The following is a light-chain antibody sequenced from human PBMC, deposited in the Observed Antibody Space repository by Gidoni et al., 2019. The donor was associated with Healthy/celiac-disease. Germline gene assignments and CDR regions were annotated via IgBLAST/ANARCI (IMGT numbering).Light chain of an antibody. J-gene: IGLJ2*01. Sequence: QSALTQPASVSGSPGRSITSSCTGTSSDVGGYNYVSWYQQHPGKAPKLMIYDVSNRPSGVSNRFSGSKSGNTASLTISGLQAEDEADYYCSSYTSSSTPYVVFGGGTKLTVL. V-gene: IGLV2-14*01. CDR2: DVS. CDR3: SSYTSSSTPYVV. CDR1: SSDVGGYNY.